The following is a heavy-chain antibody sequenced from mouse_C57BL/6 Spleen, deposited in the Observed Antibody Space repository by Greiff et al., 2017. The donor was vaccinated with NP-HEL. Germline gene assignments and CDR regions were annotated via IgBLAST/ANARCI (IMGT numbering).Heavy chain of an antibody. CDR2: ISDGGSYT. V-gene: IGHV5-4*01. CDR3: GRDRETTEGVDY. Sequence: EVQRVESGGGLVKPGGSLKLSCAASGFTFSSYAMSWVRQTPEKRLEWVATISDGGSYTYYPDNVKGRFTISRDNAKNNLYLQRSNLQTEETAKYNWGRDRETTEGVDYWGQGTTLTVSS. D-gene: IGHD1-1*01. J-gene: IGHJ2*01. CDR1: GFTFSSYA.